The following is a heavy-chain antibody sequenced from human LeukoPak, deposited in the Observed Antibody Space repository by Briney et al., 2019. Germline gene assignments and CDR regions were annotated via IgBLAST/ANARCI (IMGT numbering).Heavy chain of an antibody. Sequence: PGGSLRLSCATSEFTFSAYAMNWVRQAPGKGLEWVGYISPTGSTMFYADSVKGRFTISRDDAKNSLYLQMNSLRAEDTAVYYCARDKWVAFDIWGQGTMVTVSS. CDR3: ARDKWVAFDI. D-gene: IGHD1-26*01. CDR1: EFTFSAYA. J-gene: IGHJ3*02. V-gene: IGHV3-48*03. CDR2: ISPTGSTM.